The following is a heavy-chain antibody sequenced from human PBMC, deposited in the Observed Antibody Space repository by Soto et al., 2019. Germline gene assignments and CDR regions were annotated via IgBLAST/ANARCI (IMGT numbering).Heavy chain of an antibody. D-gene: IGHD1-26*01. V-gene: IGHV3-33*01. CDR1: GFTISSHG. J-gene: IGHJ4*02. CDR2: IRYDGSNK. Sequence: GGSLRLSCVASGFTISSHGMHWVRQAPGKGLEWVAVIRYDGSNKFYADSVKGRFTISRDNSKNTLYLQANSLRAEDTAMYHCARGTGHYPGLVYFDYWGPGTLLTVSS. CDR3: ARGTGHYPGLVYFDY.